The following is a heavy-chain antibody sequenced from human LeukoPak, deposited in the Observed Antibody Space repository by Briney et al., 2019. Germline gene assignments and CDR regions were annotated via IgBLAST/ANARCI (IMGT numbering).Heavy chain of an antibody. V-gene: IGHV3-48*01. J-gene: IGHJ6*03. CDR1: GITFSNYS. CDR3: TRGSGYSYGYRPPFYYYMDV. D-gene: IGHD5-18*01. Sequence: GGSLRLSCAPSGITFSNYSMNWVRQAPGKGLEWVSYISSSGRTIYYTDSVKGRFTISRDNAKNSLYLQMNSLRAEDTAVYYCTRGSGYSYGYRPPFYYYMDVWGKGTTVTVSS. CDR2: ISSSGRTI.